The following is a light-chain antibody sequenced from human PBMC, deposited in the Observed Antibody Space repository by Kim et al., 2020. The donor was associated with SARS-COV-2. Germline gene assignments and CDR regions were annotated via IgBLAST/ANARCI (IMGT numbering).Light chain of an antibody. Sequence: VALGQTVRITCQGDSLRSYYASWYQQKPGQAPVLVIYGKNNRPSVIPDRFSGSSSGNTASLTITGAQAEDEADYYCNSRDSSGNHLGVFGGGTQLTV. V-gene: IGLV3-19*01. CDR3: NSRDSSGNHLGV. CDR2: GKN. J-gene: IGLJ3*02. CDR1: SLRSYY.